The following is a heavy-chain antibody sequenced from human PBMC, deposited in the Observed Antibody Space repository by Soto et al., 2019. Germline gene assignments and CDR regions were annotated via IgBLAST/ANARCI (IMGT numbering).Heavy chain of an antibody. CDR2: IFHSGST. J-gene: IGHJ5*02. CDR3: VRGGIAGQWSDP. D-gene: IGHD2-15*01. Sequence: SETLSLTCSVSRAFINSGGFYYSWIRQPPGKGLEWLGYIFHSGSTLYNPSLRGRLTLSADTSRNQLSLYLTSVTAADTAVYYCVRGGIAGQWSDPWGQGTLVTGSS. V-gene: IGHV4-31*03. CDR1: RAFINSGGFY.